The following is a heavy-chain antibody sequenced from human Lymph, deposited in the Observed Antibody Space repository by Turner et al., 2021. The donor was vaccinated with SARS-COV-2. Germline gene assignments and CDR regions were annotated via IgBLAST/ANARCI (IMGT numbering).Heavy chain of an antibody. V-gene: IGHV1-24*01. CDR3: ATVLFSVGSCYYYGMDV. CDR1: GSTLTELS. D-gene: IGHD2-15*01. CDR2: FDPEDGET. J-gene: IGHJ6*02. Sequence: QVQLVPSGAEVKKTGASMKVSCKVSGSTLTELSMQWVRQAPGKGLDCVGGFDPEDGETIYAQKFQGRVTMTENTSTDTAYMELSSLRSEDTAVYYCATVLFSVGSCYYYGMDVWGQGTTVTVSS.